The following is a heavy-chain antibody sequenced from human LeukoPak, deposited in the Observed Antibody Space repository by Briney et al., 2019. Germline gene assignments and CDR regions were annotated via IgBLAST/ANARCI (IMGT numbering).Heavy chain of an antibody. D-gene: IGHD5-24*01. J-gene: IGHJ4*02. V-gene: IGHV1-8*03. CDR2: MNPNSGNT. CDR3: ARGLRWDYFDY. CDR1: GYTLTELS. Sequence: AASVKVSCKVSGYTLTELSMHWVRQATGQGLEWMGWMNPNSGNTGYAQKFQGRVTITRNTSISTAYMELSSLRSEDTAVYYCARGLRWDYFDYWGQGTLVTVSS.